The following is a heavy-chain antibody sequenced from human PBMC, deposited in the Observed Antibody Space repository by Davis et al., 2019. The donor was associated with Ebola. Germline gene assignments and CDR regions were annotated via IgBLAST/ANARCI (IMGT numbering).Heavy chain of an antibody. CDR1: GFTFSTYW. V-gene: IGHV3-7*01. D-gene: IGHD2-2*01. CDR3: ARDDIVVGGGYYYYYGMDV. J-gene: IGHJ6*02. CDR2: IKQDGSEK. Sequence: GESLKISCAASGFTFSTYWMSWVRQAPGKGLEWVANIKQDGSEKYYVDSVKGRFTISRDNAKNSLYLQMNSLRAEDTAVYYCARDDIVVGGGYYYYYGMDVWGQGTTVTVSS.